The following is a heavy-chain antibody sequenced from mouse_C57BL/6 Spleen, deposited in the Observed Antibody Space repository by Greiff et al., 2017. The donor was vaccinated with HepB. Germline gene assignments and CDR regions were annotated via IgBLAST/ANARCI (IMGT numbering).Heavy chain of an antibody. CDR3: ARRRGYFDV. J-gene: IGHJ1*03. Sequence: EVHLVESGGGLVKPGGSLKLSCAASGFTFSDYGMHWVRQAPEKGLEWVAYISSGSSTIYYADTVKGRFTISRDNAKNTLCLQMTSLRSEDTAMYYCARRRGYFDVWGTGTTVTVSS. CDR1: GFTFSDYG. CDR2: ISSGSSTI. V-gene: IGHV5-17*01.